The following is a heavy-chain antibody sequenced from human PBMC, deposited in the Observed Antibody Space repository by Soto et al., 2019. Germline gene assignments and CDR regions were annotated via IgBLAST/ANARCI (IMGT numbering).Heavy chain of an antibody. J-gene: IGHJ5*02. CDR3: ASEFITMVREAHPNWFDP. V-gene: IGHV1-69*13. Sequence: SVKVSCKASGGTFSSYAISWVRQAPGQGLEWMGGIIPIFGTANYAQKFQGRVTITADESTSTAYMELSSLRSEDTAVYYRASEFITMVREAHPNWFDPWGQGTLVTVS. CDR1: GGTFSSYA. CDR2: IIPIFGTA. D-gene: IGHD3-10*01.